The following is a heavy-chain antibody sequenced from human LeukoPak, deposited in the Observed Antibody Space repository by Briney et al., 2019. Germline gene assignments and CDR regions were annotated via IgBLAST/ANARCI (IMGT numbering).Heavy chain of an antibody. Sequence: GESLKISCKGSGYSFTDYWIAWVRQMPGKGLGWMGIIYPHDSDTRYSPSFQGQVAFSADKSIGTAYLQWSSLRASDTAIYYCARQCCRGASPGFDPWGQGTPVTVSS. CDR1: GYSFTDYW. D-gene: IGHD3-10*01. CDR2: IYPHDSDT. J-gene: IGHJ5*02. CDR3: ARQCCRGASPGFDP. V-gene: IGHV5-51*01.